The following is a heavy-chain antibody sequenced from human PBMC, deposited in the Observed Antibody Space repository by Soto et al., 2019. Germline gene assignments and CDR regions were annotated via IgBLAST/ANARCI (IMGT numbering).Heavy chain of an antibody. J-gene: IGHJ5*01. Sequence: QVQLQESGPGLVKPSETLSLTCTVSGGSISSYYWSWIRQPPGKGLEWIGFIFYSGSTSYNPSLKSRVTISMDTSEYQFSLKLNSVPAADTAVYYCASMIGDPVLSFDSWGQGTLVAVSS. V-gene: IGHV4-59*01. D-gene: IGHD3-10*02. CDR1: GGSISSYY. CDR3: ASMIGDPVLSFDS. CDR2: IFYSGST.